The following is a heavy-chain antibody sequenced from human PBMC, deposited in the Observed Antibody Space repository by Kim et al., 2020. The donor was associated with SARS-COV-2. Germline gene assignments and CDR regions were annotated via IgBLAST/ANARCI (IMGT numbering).Heavy chain of an antibody. J-gene: IGHJ4*02. D-gene: IGHD6-19*01. CDR3: ARVSGWYLGY. Sequence: GGSLRLSCAASGFTFSDHYMDWVRQAPGKRLEWVGRTRNKANNYTTEYAASVKGRFIISRDDSKNSLYLQMNSLKTEDTAVYYCARVSGWYLGYWGQGSLVTVSS. V-gene: IGHV3-72*01. CDR1: GFTFSDHY. CDR2: TRNKANNYTT.